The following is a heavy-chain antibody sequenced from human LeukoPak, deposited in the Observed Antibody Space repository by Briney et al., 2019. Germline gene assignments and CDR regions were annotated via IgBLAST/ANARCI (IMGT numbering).Heavy chain of an antibody. CDR2: IYSGGST. J-gene: IGHJ4*02. V-gene: IGHV3-66*01. Sequence: ETLSLTCTVSGGSISSYYWSWVRQAPGKGLEWVSVIYSGGSTSYADSVKGRFTISRDNSKNTLSLQMNSLRAEDTAVYYCARDFLSAACRWGQGTLVTVSS. CDR1: GGSISSYY. D-gene: IGHD2/OR15-2a*01. CDR3: ARDFLSAACR.